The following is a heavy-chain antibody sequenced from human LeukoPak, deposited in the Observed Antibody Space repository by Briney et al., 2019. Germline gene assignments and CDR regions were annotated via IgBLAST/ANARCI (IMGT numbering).Heavy chain of an antibody. Sequence: SETLSLTCTVSGGSISSYYWSWIRQPPGKGLEWIGYIYYSGSTNYNPSLKSRVTISVDTSKNQFSLKLSSVTAADTAVYYCASNRDSSSWYYFDYWGQGTLITLSS. CDR2: IYYSGST. V-gene: IGHV4-59*08. J-gene: IGHJ4*02. D-gene: IGHD6-13*01. CDR1: GGSISSYY. CDR3: ASNRDSSSWYYFDY.